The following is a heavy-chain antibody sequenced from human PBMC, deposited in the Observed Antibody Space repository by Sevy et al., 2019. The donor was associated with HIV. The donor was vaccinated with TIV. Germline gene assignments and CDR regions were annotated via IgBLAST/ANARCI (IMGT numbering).Heavy chain of an antibody. CDR2: IIPIFGTA. D-gene: IGHD3-3*01. CDR1: GGTFSSYA. V-gene: IGHV1-69*13. J-gene: IGHJ6*02. CDR3: ARRGDFWSGYYTGWYGMDV. Sequence: ASVKVSCKASGGTFSSYAISWVRQAPGQGLEWMGGIIPIFGTANYAQKFQGRVTITADESTSTAYVELSGLRSEDTAVYYCARRGDFWSGYYTGWYGMDVWGQGTTVTVSS.